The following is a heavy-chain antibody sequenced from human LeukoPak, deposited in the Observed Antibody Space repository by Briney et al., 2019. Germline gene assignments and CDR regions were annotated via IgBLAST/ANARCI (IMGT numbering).Heavy chain of an antibody. CDR2: ISYDGSNK. CDR3: AREDQMATGDY. Sequence: GGPLRLSCAASGFTFSSYAMHWVRQAPGKGLEWVAVISYDGSNKYYADSVKGRFTISRDNSKNTLYLQMNSLRAEDTAVYYCAREDQMATGDYWGQGTLVTVSS. CDR1: GFTFSSYA. V-gene: IGHV3-30*04. D-gene: IGHD5-24*01. J-gene: IGHJ4*02.